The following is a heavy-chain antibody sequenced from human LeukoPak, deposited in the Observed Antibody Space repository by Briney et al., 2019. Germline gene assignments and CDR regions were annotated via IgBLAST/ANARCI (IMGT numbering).Heavy chain of an antibody. CDR1: GFTFSTYH. Sequence: GGSLRLSCAASGFTFSTYHMNWGRQAPGKGLEWVSSISTTSSYIYYSDSARGRFTISRDNAKNSLYLQMNSLRAEDTAVYYCARGLCGGDCYSDWGPGTLVSVSS. D-gene: IGHD2-21*02. V-gene: IGHV3-21*01. CDR2: ISTTSSYI. J-gene: IGHJ4*02. CDR3: ARGLCGGDCYSD.